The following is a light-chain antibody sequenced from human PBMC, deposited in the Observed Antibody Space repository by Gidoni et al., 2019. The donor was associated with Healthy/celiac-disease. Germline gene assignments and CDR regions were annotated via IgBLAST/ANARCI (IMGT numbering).Light chain of an antibody. J-gene: IGKJ4*01. Sequence: DIEMTQSPVSLAVSLGERATIHCKASQSFLYSSNNKNYLAWYQQKPGQPPKLLIYWASTRESGVPDRFSGSGSGTDFTLTISSLQSEDVAVYYCQQYYSTPLTFXGXTKVXIK. V-gene: IGKV4-1*01. CDR1: QSFLYSSNNKNY. CDR2: WAS. CDR3: QQYYSTPLT.